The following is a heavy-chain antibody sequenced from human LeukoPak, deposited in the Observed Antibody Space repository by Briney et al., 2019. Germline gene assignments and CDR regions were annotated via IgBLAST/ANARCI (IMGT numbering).Heavy chain of an antibody. CDR1: GGSISIGSYY. Sequence: PSETLSLTCTVSGGSISIGSYYWSWIRQPAGKGLEWIGRIYTSGSTNYNPSLKSRVTISVDTSKNQFSLKLSSVTAADTAVYYCARVSPYSSSSPRGDAFDIWGQGTMVTVSS. D-gene: IGHD6-6*01. V-gene: IGHV4-61*02. CDR2: IYTSGST. J-gene: IGHJ3*02. CDR3: ARVSPYSSSSPRGDAFDI.